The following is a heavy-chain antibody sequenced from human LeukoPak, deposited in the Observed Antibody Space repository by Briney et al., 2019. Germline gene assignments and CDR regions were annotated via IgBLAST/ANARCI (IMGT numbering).Heavy chain of an antibody. D-gene: IGHD4-17*01. CDR2: INWSGGST. CDR1: GFTFDDYG. CDR3: ARGYGDYDFFFNY. V-gene: IGHV3-20*04. Sequence: GGSLRLSCAASGFTFDDYGMSWVRQAPGKGLEWVSGINWSGGSTGYADSVKGRFTISRDNAKNSLYLQMNSLRAEDTAFYYCARGYGDYDFFFNYWGQGTLVTVSS. J-gene: IGHJ4*02.